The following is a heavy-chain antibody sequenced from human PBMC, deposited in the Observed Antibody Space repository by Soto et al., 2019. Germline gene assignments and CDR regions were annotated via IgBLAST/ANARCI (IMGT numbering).Heavy chain of an antibody. CDR2: MNSAGTTT. CDR3: ATAEVDX. Sequence: RRLACAASGFTFGNHWMHCVRQAPGKGLEWVSRMNSAGTTTNYADSVKGRFTVSRDNAKNTLYLQMNSLRAEDTAVYYCATAEVDXWGPGTLVPVSX. CDR1: GFTFGNHW. V-gene: IGHV3-74*01. J-gene: IGHJ4*02.